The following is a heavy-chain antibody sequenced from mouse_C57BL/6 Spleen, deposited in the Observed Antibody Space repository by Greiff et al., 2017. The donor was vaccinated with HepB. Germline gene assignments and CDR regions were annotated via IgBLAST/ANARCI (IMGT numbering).Heavy chain of an antibody. J-gene: IGHJ1*03. CDR2: IDPSDSET. V-gene: IGHV1-52*01. CDR1: GYTFTSYW. CDR3: ARGEVITTVVATSYWYFDV. D-gene: IGHD1-1*01. Sequence: QVQLKQPGAELVRPGSSVKLSCKASGYTFTSYWMHWVKQRPIQGLEWIGNIDPSDSETHYNQKFKDKATLTVDKSSSTAYMQLSSLTSEDSAVYYCARGEVITTVVATSYWYFDVWGTVTTVTVSS.